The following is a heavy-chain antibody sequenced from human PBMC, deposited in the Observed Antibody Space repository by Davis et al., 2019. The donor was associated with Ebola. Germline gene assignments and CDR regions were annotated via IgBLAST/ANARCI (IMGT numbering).Heavy chain of an antibody. CDR2: LGTSADT. V-gene: IGHV3-23*01. J-gene: IGHJ4*02. CDR1: GFVFRNYV. CDR3: ARLSFGEVGFDY. D-gene: IGHD3-10*01. Sequence: GESLKISCAASGFVFRNYVMSWVRQAPGKGLEWVSTLGTSADTYHADSVQGRFTISRDNSKNTLYLQMNSLRAEDTAIYYCARLSFGEVGFDYWGQGTLVTISS.